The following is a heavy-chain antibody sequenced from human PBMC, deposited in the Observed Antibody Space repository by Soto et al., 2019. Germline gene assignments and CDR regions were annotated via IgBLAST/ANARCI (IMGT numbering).Heavy chain of an antibody. V-gene: IGHV6-1*01. CDR3: AGTTSHQWYYMDG. J-gene: IGHJ6*03. CDR2: RYYRSRWYK. Sequence: SQTLSLTCAISGDSVSSNSAAWNWIWLSPSRGLEWLARRYYRSRWYKDYAVSVRSRITVTPDTSKNQFSLQLTSVTPEATAVYYCAGTTSHQWYYMDGWGKGTTVTVSS. CDR1: GDSVSSNSAA. D-gene: IGHD1-7*01.